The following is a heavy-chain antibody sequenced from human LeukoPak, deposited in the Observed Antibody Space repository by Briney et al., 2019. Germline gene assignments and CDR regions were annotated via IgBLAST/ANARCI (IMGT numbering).Heavy chain of an antibody. Sequence: GGSLRLSCGASGFIFRNYAMSWVRQAPGEGLEWVSGISDNGGGTYYANSVRGRFTISRDNAKNSLDLQMNSLRAEDTAVYYCVRGGTYCDSTCKGADYWGQGTLVAVSS. CDR2: ISDNGGGT. CDR1: GFIFRNYA. D-gene: IGHD2/OR15-2a*01. J-gene: IGHJ4*02. V-gene: IGHV3-23*01. CDR3: VRGGTYCDSTCKGADY.